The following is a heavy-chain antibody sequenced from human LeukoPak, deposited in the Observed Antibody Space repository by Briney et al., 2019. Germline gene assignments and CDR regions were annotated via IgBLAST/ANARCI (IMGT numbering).Heavy chain of an antibody. V-gene: IGHV1-2*02. CDR3: AREETSITTRPWY. D-gene: IGHD6-6*01. CDR1: GYTFTAYY. J-gene: IGHJ4*02. CDR2: INPNSGGT. Sequence: PLASVKVSCKASGYTFTAYYMHWVRQAPGQGLEWMGWINPNSGGTEYGQNFQGRVTMTRDTSINTVYMELSRLRSDDTAEYYCAREETSITTRPWYWGQGTLVTVSS.